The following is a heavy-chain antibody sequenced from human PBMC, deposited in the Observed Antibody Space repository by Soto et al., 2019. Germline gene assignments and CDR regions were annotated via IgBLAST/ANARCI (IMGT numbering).Heavy chain of an antibody. V-gene: IGHV4-31*03. CDR2: IYYSGST. CDR1: GGSISSGGYY. D-gene: IGHD3-3*01. CDR3: ARDPLDYDFWSGYDGPKGDP. J-gene: IGHJ5*02. Sequence: SETLSLTCTVSGGSISSGGYYWSWIRQHPGKGLEWIGYIYYSGSTYYNPSLKSRVTISVDTSKNQFSLKLSSVTAADTAVYYCARDPLDYDFWSGYDGPKGDPWGQGTLVTVSS.